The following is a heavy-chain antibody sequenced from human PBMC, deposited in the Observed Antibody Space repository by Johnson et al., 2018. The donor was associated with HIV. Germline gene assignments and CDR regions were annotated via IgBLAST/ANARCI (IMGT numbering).Heavy chain of an antibody. CDR1: GFTFDDYA. CDR3: ARARSAFDI. J-gene: IGHJ3*02. CDR2: ISWSSSNK. Sequence: VQLVESGGGVVQPGRSLRLSCAGSGFTFDDYAMHWVRQAPGKGLEWVSGISWSSSNKHYADSVKGRFTISRDNAKNSLYLQMNSLRAEDTAVYYCARARSAFDIWGQGTMVTVSS. V-gene: IGHV3-9*01.